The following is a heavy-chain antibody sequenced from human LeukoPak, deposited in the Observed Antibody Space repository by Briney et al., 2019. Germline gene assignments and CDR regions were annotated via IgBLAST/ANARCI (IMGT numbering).Heavy chain of an antibody. J-gene: IGHJ6*02. V-gene: IGHV4-59*01. CDR2: IYYSGST. CDR3: ARRRGAGYYGMDV. D-gene: IGHD5-24*01. Sequence: SETLSLTCTVSGGSISSYYWSWIRQPPGKGLEWIGYIYYSGSTNYNPSLKCRVTISVDTSKNQFSLKLSSVTAADTAVYYCARRRGAGYYGMDVWGQGTTVTVSS. CDR1: GGSISSYY.